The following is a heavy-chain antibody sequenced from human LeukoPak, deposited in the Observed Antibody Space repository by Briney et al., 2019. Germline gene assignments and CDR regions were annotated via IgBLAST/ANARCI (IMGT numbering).Heavy chain of an antibody. CDR1: GGSISSYY. CDR3: RRPYCDSRNVSFGYFDY. CDR2: IYITGST. J-gene: IGHJ4*02. D-gene: IGHD3-3*01. Sequence: SETLSLTCTVSGGSISSYYWSWFRQPAGKGLGWIGRIYITGSTNYNPSLKSRVTMSVDTSKTQFSLRLSSVTAADTAVYYCRRPYCDSRNVSFGYFDYWGQATLVTVSS. V-gene: IGHV4-4*07.